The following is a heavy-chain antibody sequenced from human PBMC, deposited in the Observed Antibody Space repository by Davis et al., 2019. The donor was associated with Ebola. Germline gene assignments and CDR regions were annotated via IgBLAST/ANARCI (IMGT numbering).Heavy chain of an antibody. CDR3: AKDRKVAMVTYYFDY. J-gene: IGHJ4*02. D-gene: IGHD5-18*01. CDR1: GFTFSSYG. CDR2: IRYDGSNK. V-gene: IGHV3-30*02. Sequence: GGSLRLSCAASGFTFSSYGMHWVRQAPGKGLEWVTFIRYDGSNKYYADSVKGRFTISRDNSKNTLYLQMNSLRAEDTAVYYCAKDRKVAMVTYYFDYWGQGTLVTVSS.